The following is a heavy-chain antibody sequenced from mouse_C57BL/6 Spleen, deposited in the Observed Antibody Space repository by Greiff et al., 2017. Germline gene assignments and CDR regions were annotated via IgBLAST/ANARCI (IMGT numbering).Heavy chain of an antibody. V-gene: IGHV1-62-2*01. CDR2: FYPGSGSI. Sequence: QVQLQQSGAELVKPGASVKLSCKASGYTFTEYTIHWVKQRSGQGLEWIGWFYPGSGSIKYNEKFKDKATLTAGKSSSTVYMELSRLTSEDSAVYVGARHEDEGVYYGSSYGYFDVWGTGTTGTVSS. CDR1: GYTFTEYT. J-gene: IGHJ1*03. D-gene: IGHD1-1*01. CDR3: ARHEDEGVYYGSSYGYFDV.